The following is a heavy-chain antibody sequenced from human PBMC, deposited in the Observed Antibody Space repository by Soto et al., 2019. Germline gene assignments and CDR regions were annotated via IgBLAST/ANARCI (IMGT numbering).Heavy chain of an antibody. D-gene: IGHD2-15*01. CDR1: GGSISSYY. CDR2: IYYSGST. CDR3: ARHCSGGSCYLGYFQH. V-gene: IGHV4-59*08. J-gene: IGHJ1*01. Sequence: SETLSLTCTVSGGSISSYYWSWIRQPPGKGLEWIGYIYYSGSTNYNPSLKSRVTISADTSKNQFSLKLSSVTAADTAVYYCARHCSGGSCYLGYFQHWGQGTLVTVS.